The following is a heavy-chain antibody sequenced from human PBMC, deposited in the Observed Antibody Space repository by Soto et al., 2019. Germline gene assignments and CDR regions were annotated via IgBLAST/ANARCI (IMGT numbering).Heavy chain of an antibody. Sequence: GGSLRLSCEASGFTFSSYWMSWVRQAPGKGLEWVANIKQDGSEKYYVDSVKGRFTISRDNAKNSLYLQMNSLRAEDTAVYYCARIAVAGVDYWGQGTLVTVSS. CDR2: IKQDGSEK. CDR1: GFTFSSYW. J-gene: IGHJ4*02. V-gene: IGHV3-7*01. D-gene: IGHD6-19*01. CDR3: ARIAVAGVDY.